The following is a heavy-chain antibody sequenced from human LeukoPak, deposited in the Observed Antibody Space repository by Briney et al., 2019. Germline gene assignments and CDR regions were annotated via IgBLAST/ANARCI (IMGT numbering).Heavy chain of an antibody. J-gene: IGHJ4*02. CDR2: IYPGDSDT. CDR3: ARPGPGFGEKGYFDY. V-gene: IGHV5-51*01. Sequence: GESLKISCKGSGYSFTSYWIGWVRQMPGKGLEWMGTIYPGDSDTRYSPSFQGQVTISADKSISTAYLQWSSLKASDTAMYYCARPGPGFGEKGYFDYWGQGTLVTVSS. D-gene: IGHD3-10*01. CDR1: GYSFTSYW.